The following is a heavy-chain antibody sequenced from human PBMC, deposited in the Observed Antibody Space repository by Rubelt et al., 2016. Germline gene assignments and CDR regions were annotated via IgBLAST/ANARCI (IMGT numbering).Heavy chain of an antibody. D-gene: IGHD2/OR15-2a*01. Sequence: QVQLQESGPGLVKPSQTLSLTCTVSGGSISSGGYYWSWIRQHPWKGLEWIGYIYYSGRTYYNPSLRSRVTISVSTAKNQFSLKLRSRAAADSAVYYCSRDSGSRIFDYWGQGTLVTVSS. CDR3: SRDSGSRIFDY. CDR1: GGSISSGGYY. V-gene: IGHV4-31*03. CDR2: IYYSGRT. J-gene: IGHJ4*02.